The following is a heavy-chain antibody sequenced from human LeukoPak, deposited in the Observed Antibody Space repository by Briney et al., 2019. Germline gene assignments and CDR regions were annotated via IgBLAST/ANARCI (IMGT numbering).Heavy chain of an antibody. Sequence: GGSLRLSCAASGFTFSNYGMNWIRQAPGKGLEWVSFISSSSTTIHYADSVKGRFTISRDNAKNSLYLQMNSLRAEDTAVYYCAKAYRSGWNYFDYWGQGTLVTVSS. CDR3: AKAYRSGWNYFDY. D-gene: IGHD6-19*01. V-gene: IGHV3-48*04. J-gene: IGHJ4*02. CDR1: GFTFSNYG. CDR2: ISSSSTTI.